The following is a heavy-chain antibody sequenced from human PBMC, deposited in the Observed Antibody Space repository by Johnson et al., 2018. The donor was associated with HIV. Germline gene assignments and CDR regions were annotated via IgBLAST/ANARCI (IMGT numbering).Heavy chain of an antibody. J-gene: IGHJ3*02. CDR1: GFTVSSNY. CDR3: ARAPMSGDDAFDI. D-gene: IGHD3-10*02. CDR2: ISYDGSNK. V-gene: IGHV3-30*03. Sequence: QVQLVESGGGLIQPGGSLRLSCAASGFTVSSNYMHWVRQAPGKGLEWVAVISYDGSNKYYADSVKGRFAISRDNSKNSLYLQMNRLRAGDTAVYYCARAPMSGDDAFDIWGQGTMVTVSS.